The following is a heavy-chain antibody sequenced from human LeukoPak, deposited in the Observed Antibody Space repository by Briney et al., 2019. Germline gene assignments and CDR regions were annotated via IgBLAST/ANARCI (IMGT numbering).Heavy chain of an antibody. Sequence: GGSLRLSCAAAGFRFSNYAMNWVRQAPGKGLEWVSLIIGSSGDTFYADSVKGRFTISRDNPKNTLYLQMNSLYFCAKRGVVIRVILVGFHKEAYYFDSWGRGALVTVSS. J-gene: IGHJ4*02. D-gene: IGHD3-22*01. CDR1: GFRFSNYA. CDR3: RVILVGFHKEAYYFDS. CDR2: IIGSSGDT. V-gene: IGHV3-23*01.